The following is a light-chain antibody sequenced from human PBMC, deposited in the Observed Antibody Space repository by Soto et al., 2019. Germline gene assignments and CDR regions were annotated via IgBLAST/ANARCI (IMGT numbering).Light chain of an antibody. J-gene: IGLJ1*01. Sequence: QFVLTQPPSASGTPGQRVTISCSGSSSSIGTNSVYWYQQLPGTAPKLLIYRNNQRPSGVPDRFSGSKSGTSASLAISGLRSEDEADYYCASWDDSLSGYVFGTVTKLTVL. CDR3: ASWDDSLSGYV. CDR2: RNN. CDR1: SSSIGTNS. V-gene: IGLV1-47*01.